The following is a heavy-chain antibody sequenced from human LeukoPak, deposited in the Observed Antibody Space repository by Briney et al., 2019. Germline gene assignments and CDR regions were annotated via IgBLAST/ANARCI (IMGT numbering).Heavy chain of an antibody. CDR2: IYPGDSDT. V-gene: IGHV5-51*01. CDR3: ARQTYCSSTSCQGWFDP. CDR1: GYSFTSYW. D-gene: IGHD2-2*01. J-gene: IGHJ5*02. Sequence: GESLKISCKGSGYSFTSYWIGWVRQMPGKGLEWMGIIYPGDSDTRYSPSFQGQVTISADKSISTAYLQWSSLKASDTAMYCCARQTYCSSTSCQGWFDPWGQGTLVTVSS.